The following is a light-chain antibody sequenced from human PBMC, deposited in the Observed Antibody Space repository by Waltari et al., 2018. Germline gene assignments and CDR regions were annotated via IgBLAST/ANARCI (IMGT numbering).Light chain of an antibody. CDR3: QSYDSRLSVVV. J-gene: IGLJ2*01. CDR2: GNN. Sequence: QSVLTQPPPLSGAPGQRVTMSCPVSSSNIGAGFDVHSYHHLPATAPKLLLIGNNNRPSGVPHRFSASKSGASASLAITGLQSEDEAVYYCQSYDSRLSVVVFGGGTKLTVL. CDR1: SSNIGAGFD. V-gene: IGLV1-40*01.